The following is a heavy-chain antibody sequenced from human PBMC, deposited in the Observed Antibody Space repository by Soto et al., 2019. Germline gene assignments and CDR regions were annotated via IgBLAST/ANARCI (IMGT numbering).Heavy chain of an antibody. Sequence: SVKVSCKASGGTFSSYAISWVRQAPGQGLEWMGGIIPIFGTANYAQKFQGRVTITADESTSTAYMELSSLRSEDTAVYDCARHHRFGEGYYYGMDVWGQGTTVTVSS. CDR3: ARHHRFGEGYYYGMDV. V-gene: IGHV1-69*13. CDR2: IIPIFGTA. J-gene: IGHJ6*02. D-gene: IGHD3-10*01. CDR1: GGTFSSYA.